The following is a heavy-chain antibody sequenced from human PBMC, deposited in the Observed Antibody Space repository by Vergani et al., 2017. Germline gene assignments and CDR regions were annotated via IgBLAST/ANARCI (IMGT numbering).Heavy chain of an antibody. J-gene: IGHJ6*02. D-gene: IGHD4-11*01. CDR2: ISYDGSNK. CDR3: AKDPSSPTVTSDDYYYYGMDV. V-gene: IGHV3-30*18. Sequence: QVQLVESGGGVVQPERSLRLSCAASGFTFSSYGMHWVRQAPGKGLEWVAVISYDGSNKYYADSVKGRFTISRDNSKNTLYLQMNSLRAEDTAVYYCAKDPSSPTVTSDDYYYYGMDVWGQGTTVTVSS. CDR1: GFTFSSYG.